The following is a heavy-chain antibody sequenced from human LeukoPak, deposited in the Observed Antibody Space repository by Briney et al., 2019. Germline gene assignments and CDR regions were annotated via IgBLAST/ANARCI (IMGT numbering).Heavy chain of an antibody. CDR2: INPNSGGT. CDR1: GYTFTGYY. Sequence: ASVKVSCKASGYTFTGYYMHWVRQAPAQGLEWMGWINPNSGGTNYAQKLQGRVTMTRYTSISTAYMELSRLRSDDTVVYYCARVLRDGYNCNYWGQGTLVTVSS. CDR3: ARVLRDGYNCNY. V-gene: IGHV1-2*02. J-gene: IGHJ4*02. D-gene: IGHD5-24*01.